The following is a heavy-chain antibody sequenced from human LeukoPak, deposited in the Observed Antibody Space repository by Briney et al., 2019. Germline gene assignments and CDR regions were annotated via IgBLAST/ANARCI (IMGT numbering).Heavy chain of an antibody. Sequence: SETLSLTRTVSGGSTSYYYWSWIRQPAGKGLEWIGRIYTSGSTNYNPSLKSRVTMSVDTSKNQFSLKLSSMIAADTAVYYCARGTTSGSWILFFDYWGQGTLVTVSS. CDR2: IYTSGST. D-gene: IGHD3-10*01. CDR1: GGSTSYYY. V-gene: IGHV4-4*07. CDR3: ARGTTSGSWILFFDY. J-gene: IGHJ4*02.